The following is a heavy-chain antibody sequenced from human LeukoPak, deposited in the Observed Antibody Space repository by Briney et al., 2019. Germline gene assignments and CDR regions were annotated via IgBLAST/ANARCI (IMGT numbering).Heavy chain of an antibody. V-gene: IGHV3-7*01. Sequence: GGSLRLSCAASGFTFSSYWMSWVRQAPGKGLEWVSQIKQDGSEKYYVDPVKGRFTVSRDNAKNSLYLQMNSLRAEDTAVYYCATHPGDYWFGYLQLWGQGTLVTVSS. J-gene: IGHJ4*02. CDR3: ATHPGDYWFGYLQL. CDR1: GFTFSSYW. CDR2: IKQDGSEK. D-gene: IGHD3-10*01.